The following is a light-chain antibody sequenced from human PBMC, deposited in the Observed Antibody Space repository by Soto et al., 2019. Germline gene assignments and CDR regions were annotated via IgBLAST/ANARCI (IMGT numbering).Light chain of an antibody. V-gene: IGLV1-44*01. CDR1: TSNIGSNA. J-gene: IGLJ3*02. CDR3: AAWDDSLHGVA. Sequence: QSVLTRPPSASGTPGQSVTLSCSGSTSNIGSNAVNWYQQLPGTAPKLLIYKNNQRPSGVPDRFSGSKFGTSASLAISGLQSEDEADYHCAAWDDSLHGVAFGGGTKVTVL. CDR2: KNN.